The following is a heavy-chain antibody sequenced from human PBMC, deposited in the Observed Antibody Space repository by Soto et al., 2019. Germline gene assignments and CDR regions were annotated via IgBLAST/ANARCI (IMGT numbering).Heavy chain of an antibody. J-gene: IGHJ5*02. CDR1: GGTFSSYT. D-gene: IGHD3-22*01. CDR2: IIPILDIA. V-gene: IGHV1-69*08. CDR3: ARDLRSSGYLNWFDP. Sequence: QVQLVQSGAEVKKPGSSVKVSCKASGGTFSSYTISWVRQAPGQGLEWMGRIIPILDIANYAQKFQGRVTITADKSTSTAYMELSSLRSEDTAVYYCARDLRSSGYLNWFDPWGQGTLVTVSS.